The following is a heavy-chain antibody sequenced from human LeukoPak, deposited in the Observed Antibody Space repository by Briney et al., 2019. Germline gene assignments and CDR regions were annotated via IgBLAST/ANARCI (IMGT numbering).Heavy chain of an antibody. CDR2: IYTSGGT. CDR1: GGSISSYY. J-gene: IGHJ4*02. Sequence: SETLSLTCTVSGGSISSYYWSWIRQPAGKGLEWIGRIYTSGGTNYNPSLKSRVTMSVDTSKNQFSLKLSSVTAGDTAVYYCARDSSSWSFLDYWGQGTLVTVSS. D-gene: IGHD6-13*01. V-gene: IGHV4-4*07. CDR3: ARDSSSWSFLDY.